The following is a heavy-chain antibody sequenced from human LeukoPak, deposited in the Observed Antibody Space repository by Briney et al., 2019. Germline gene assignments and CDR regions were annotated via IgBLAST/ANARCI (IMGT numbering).Heavy chain of an antibody. CDR3: ARGSLLLGELDY. V-gene: IGHV4-59*01. CDR2: IYYSGST. D-gene: IGHD3-16*01. CDR1: GGSISSYY. Sequence: PSETLSLTCTVSGGSISSYYWSWIRQPPGKGLEWIGYIYYSGSTNYNPSLKSRVTISVDTSKNQFSLKLSSVTAADTAVYYCARGSLLLGELDYWGQGTLVTVSS. J-gene: IGHJ4*02.